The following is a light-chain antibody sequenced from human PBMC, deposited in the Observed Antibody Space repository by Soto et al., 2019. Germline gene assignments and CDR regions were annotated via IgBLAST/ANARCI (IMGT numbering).Light chain of an antibody. CDR1: QTINSY. J-gene: IGKJ3*01. V-gene: IGKV1-39*01. Sequence: DIQMTQSPPSLSASVGDRVSITCRASQTINSYVNWYQHKPGKAPQLLMYTASTLHTGVPSRVSGSGSGTHFTQPISCPQPEDFATYYSQQRYRSSFTFAPGSKLHVK. CDR2: TAS. CDR3: QQRYRSSFT.